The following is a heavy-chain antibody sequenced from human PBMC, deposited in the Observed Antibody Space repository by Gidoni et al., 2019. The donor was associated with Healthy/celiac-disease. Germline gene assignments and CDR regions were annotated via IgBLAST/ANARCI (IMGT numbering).Heavy chain of an antibody. CDR2: ISSSSSTI. CDR1: GFTFSSYS. V-gene: IGHV3-48*01. Sequence: EVQLVESGGGLVQPGGSLRLSGAASGFTFSSYSMNWVRQAPGKGLEWVSYISSSSSTIYYADSVKGRFTISRDNAKNSLYLQMNSLRAEDTAVYYCAGDPTTVMQFDPWGQGTLVTVSS. CDR3: AGDPTTVMQFDP. J-gene: IGHJ5*02. D-gene: IGHD4-17*01.